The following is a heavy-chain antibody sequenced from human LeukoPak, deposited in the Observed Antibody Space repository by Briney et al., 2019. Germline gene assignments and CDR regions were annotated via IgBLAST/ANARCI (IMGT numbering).Heavy chain of an antibody. CDR3: ARGRTVTTLSDAFDI. Sequence: SETLSLTCTVSGGSISSYCWNWIRQPPGNGLEWIGYIYYSGSTNYNPSLKSRVTISVDTSKNQFSLKLSSVTAADTAVYYCARGRTVTTLSDAFDIWGQGTMVTVSS. J-gene: IGHJ3*02. D-gene: IGHD4-17*01. CDR1: GGSISSYC. CDR2: IYYSGST. V-gene: IGHV4-59*01.